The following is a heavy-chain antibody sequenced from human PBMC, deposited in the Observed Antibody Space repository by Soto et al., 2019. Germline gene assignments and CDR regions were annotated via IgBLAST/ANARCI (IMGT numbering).Heavy chain of an antibody. V-gene: IGHV3-23*01. CDR2: ISGDGIST. CDR1: GFTFSSFA. D-gene: IGHD4-17*01. CDR3: AREVWRTVTTAAGDHYYGGMDV. J-gene: IGHJ6*02. Sequence: EVQLLESGGGLEQPGGSLRLSCAVSGFTFSSFAMTWVRQAPGKGLEWVSGISGDGISTYYTDSVKGRFTISRDNSKNTLYLQMSSLRVEDTAVYFCAREVWRTVTTAAGDHYYGGMDVWGQGTTVTVSS.